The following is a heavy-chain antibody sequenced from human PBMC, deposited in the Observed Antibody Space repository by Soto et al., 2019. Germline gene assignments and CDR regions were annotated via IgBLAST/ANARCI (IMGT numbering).Heavy chain of an antibody. CDR2: INTGGGT. CDR1: GFTVSNNP. Sequence: EVQLVESGGGLVQPGGSLRLSCAASGFTVSNNPMSWVRQAPGKGLEWVSVINTGGGTHYEASAKGRFTIYRDNSRHTVNVQVNSLRPEDTAVYYCARAGSGHWGQGTLVTVSS. CDR3: ARAGSGH. J-gene: IGHJ4*02. V-gene: IGHV3-66*01.